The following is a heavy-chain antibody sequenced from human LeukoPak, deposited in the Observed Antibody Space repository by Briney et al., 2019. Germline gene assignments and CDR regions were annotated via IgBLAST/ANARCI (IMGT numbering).Heavy chain of an antibody. Sequence: GGSLRLSCAASGFTFSSYSMNWVRQAPGKGLEWVSSISSSSSYIYYADSVKGRFTISGDNSKNTLYLQMNSLRAEDTAVYYCARDLSGIAAAGYFDYWGQGTLVTVSS. CDR2: ISSSSSYI. V-gene: IGHV3-21*04. CDR1: GFTFSSYS. CDR3: ARDLSGIAAAGYFDY. J-gene: IGHJ4*02. D-gene: IGHD6-13*01.